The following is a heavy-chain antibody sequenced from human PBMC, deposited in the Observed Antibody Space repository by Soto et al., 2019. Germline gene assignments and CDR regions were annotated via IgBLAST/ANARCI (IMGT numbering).Heavy chain of an antibody. CDR2: IYPGDSDT. Sequence: GESLKISCKGSGYSFTSYWIGWVRQMPGKGLEWMGIIYPGDSDTRYSPSFQGQVTISADKSISTAYLQWSSLKASDTAMYYCARRRDVLRYFDWLWEEYYFDYWGQGTLVTVSS. CDR1: GYSFTSYW. J-gene: IGHJ4*02. CDR3: ARRRDVLRYFDWLWEEYYFDY. D-gene: IGHD3-9*01. V-gene: IGHV5-51*01.